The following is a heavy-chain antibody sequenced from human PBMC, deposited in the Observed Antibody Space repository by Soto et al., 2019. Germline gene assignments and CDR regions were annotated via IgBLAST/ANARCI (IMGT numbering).Heavy chain of an antibody. CDR1: GFTFSSYG. V-gene: IGHV3-33*01. CDR2: IWSGGSNE. D-gene: IGHD2-2*01. CDR3: ARGPGTSSVAY. Sequence: QVQLVESGGGVVQPGRSLRLSCAASGFTFSSYGMHWVRQAPGKGLEWVAVIWSGGSNENYADSVKGRFTISRDNSTNLLYLQMNRLRAEDTAVYYCARGPGTSSVAYWGPGSLVTVSS. J-gene: IGHJ4*02.